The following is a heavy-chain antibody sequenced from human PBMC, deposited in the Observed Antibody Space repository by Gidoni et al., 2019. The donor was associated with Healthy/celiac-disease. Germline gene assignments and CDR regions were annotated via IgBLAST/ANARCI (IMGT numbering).Heavy chain of an antibody. CDR3: AKLGLVVVVPAAAFDY. V-gene: IGHV3-23*01. CDR1: SFPSTVST. CDR2: ISGSGVSA. J-gene: IGHJ4*02. D-gene: IGHD2-2*01. Sequence: EVLLFGSGAGLVSYGGALTLPCPAHSFPSTVSTMSWVRQYTGKGLEWVSAISGSGVSAYYANSVKGRFTISRDNSKNTLYLKMNSLRAEDTAVYYCAKLGLVVVVPAAAFDYWGQGTLVTVSS.